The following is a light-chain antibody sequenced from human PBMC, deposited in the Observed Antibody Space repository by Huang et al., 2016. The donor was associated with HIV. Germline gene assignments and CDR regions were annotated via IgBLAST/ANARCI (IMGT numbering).Light chain of an antibody. CDR2: DAS. J-gene: IGKJ3*01. CDR1: QSVSTY. V-gene: IGKV3-11*01. CDR3: QDRYNWPRFT. Sequence: ENMLTQSPATLSLSPGKRATLSCRASQSVSTYLAWYQQKPGQAPRLLSYDASFRATGIPVRFSGSGSGTSFTLTISRLEPEDFAVYYCQDRYNWPRFTFGPGTKVDIK.